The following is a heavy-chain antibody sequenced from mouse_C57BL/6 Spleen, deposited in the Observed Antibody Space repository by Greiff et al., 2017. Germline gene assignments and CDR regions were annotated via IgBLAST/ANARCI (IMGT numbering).Heavy chain of an antibody. D-gene: IGHD1-1*01. V-gene: IGHV5-6*01. CDR2: ISSGGSYT. CDR1: GFTFSSYA. CDR3: ARQVAHFDY. J-gene: IGHJ2*01. Sequence: EVQLVESGGGLVKPGGSLKLSCAASGFTFSSYAMSWVRQTPEKRLEWVATISSGGSYTYYPDSVKGRFTISRDNAKNTLYLQMSSLKSEDTAMYYCARQVAHFDYWGQGTTLTVSS.